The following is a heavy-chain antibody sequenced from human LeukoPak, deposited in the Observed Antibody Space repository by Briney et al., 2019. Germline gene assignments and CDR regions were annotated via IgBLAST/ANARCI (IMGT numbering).Heavy chain of an antibody. V-gene: IGHV3-53*01. CDR1: GFTFSSNS. Sequence: PGGSLRLSCTVSGFTFSSNSMSWVRQAPGKGLEWVSFIYSDNTHYSDSVKGRFTISRDNSKNTLYLQMNSLRAEDTAVYYCAKYVAVAGSYYFDYWGQGTLVTVSS. CDR3: AKYVAVAGSYYFDY. CDR2: IYSDNT. J-gene: IGHJ4*02. D-gene: IGHD6-19*01.